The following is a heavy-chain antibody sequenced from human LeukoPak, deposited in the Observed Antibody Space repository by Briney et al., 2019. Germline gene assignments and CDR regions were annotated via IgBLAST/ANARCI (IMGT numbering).Heavy chain of an antibody. V-gene: IGHV4-39*01. Sequence: PSETLSLTCTVSGGSISSSSYSWGWIRQPPGKGLEWIGSIYYSGSTYYNPFLKSRVTISVDTSKNQFSLKLSSVTAADTAVYYCARLGSGGTTVTNSQPTIYYYYYGMDVWGQGTTVTVSS. CDR2: IYYSGST. D-gene: IGHD4-17*01. CDR1: GGSISSSSYS. J-gene: IGHJ6*02. CDR3: ARLGSGGTTVTNSQPTIYYYYYGMDV.